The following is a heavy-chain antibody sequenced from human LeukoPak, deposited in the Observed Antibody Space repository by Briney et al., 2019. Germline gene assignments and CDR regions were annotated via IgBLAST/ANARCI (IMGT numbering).Heavy chain of an antibody. CDR1: GYTFTDYY. D-gene: IGHD5-24*01. Sequence: ASVKVFCEASGYTFTDYYLHWVRQAPGQGLEWMGWINPNSGGTNYAQTFQGRITMTRDTSITTVYLELSRPRSDDTAVYYCARIGYNHYFDYWGQGTLVTVSS. CDR3: ARIGYNHYFDY. V-gene: IGHV1-2*02. CDR2: INPNSGGT. J-gene: IGHJ4*02.